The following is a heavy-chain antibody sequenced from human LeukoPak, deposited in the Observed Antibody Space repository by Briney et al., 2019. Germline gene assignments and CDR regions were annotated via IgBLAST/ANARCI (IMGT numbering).Heavy chain of an antibody. J-gene: IGHJ3*02. CDR1: GYTFTSYD. V-gene: IGHV1-8*03. CDR2: MNPNSGIT. D-gene: IGHD3-22*01. Sequence: ASVKVSCKASGYTFTSYDINWVRQATGQGLEWMGWMNPNSGITGYAQKFQGRVTITRNTSISTAYMELSSLRSEDTAVYYCARASEDYYDSSGYLDPDAFDIWGQGTMVTVSS. CDR3: ARASEDYYDSSGYLDPDAFDI.